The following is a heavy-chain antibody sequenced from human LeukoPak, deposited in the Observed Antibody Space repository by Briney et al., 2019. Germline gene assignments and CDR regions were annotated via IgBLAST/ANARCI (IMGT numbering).Heavy chain of an antibody. CDR2: ISSSSTI. Sequence: GGSLRLSCAASGFTFSSSPMNWVRQAPGKGLEWVSYISSSSTIYYADSVKGRFTISRDNAKNSLYLQMNSLRVEDTAVYYRARSGDYWGQGTLVTVSS. J-gene: IGHJ4*02. CDR3: ARSGDY. V-gene: IGHV3-48*01. CDR1: GFTFSSSP.